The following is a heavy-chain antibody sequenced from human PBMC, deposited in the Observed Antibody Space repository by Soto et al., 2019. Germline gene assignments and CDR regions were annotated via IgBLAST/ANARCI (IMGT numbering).Heavy chain of an antibody. J-gene: IGHJ5*02. CDR1: GFTFSSYG. CDR3: AKAVSGLFDP. CDR2: ISYDGSNK. D-gene: IGHD6-19*01. Sequence: GGSLRLSCAASGFTFSSYGMHWVRQAPGKGLEWVAVISYDGSNKYYADSVKGRFTISRDNSKNTLYLQMNSLRAGDTAVYYCAKAVSGLFDPWGQGTLVTVSS. V-gene: IGHV3-30*18.